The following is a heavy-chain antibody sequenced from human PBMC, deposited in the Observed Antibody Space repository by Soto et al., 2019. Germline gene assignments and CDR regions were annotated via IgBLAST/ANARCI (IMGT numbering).Heavy chain of an antibody. Sequence: QVQLVESGGGVFQPGRSLRLSCAASGFTFSSYGMHWVRQAPGSVLVWVAVIWYDGSSKYYADSVKGRFTISRDNSKNTLYLQMNSLRAEDTAVYYCARDLALYCRSTSCYPIGPWGQGTLVRVSS. CDR2: IWYDGSSK. CDR3: ARDLALYCRSTSCYPIGP. D-gene: IGHD2-2*01. V-gene: IGHV3-33*01. CDR1: GFTFSSYG. J-gene: IGHJ5*02.